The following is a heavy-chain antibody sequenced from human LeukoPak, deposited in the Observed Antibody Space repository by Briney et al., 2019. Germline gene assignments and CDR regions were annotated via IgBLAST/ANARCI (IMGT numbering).Heavy chain of an antibody. J-gene: IGHJ4*02. CDR2: IKKEGSEK. CDR1: GFTFSSYS. Sequence: TGGSLRLSCAASGFTFSSYSMNWVRQAPGKGLEWVANIKKEGSEKYYVDSVKGRFTISRDNAKNSLYLQMNSLRADDTAVYYCATDYYDSSGYYTGTYWGQGTLVTVSS. CDR3: ATDYYDSSGYYTGTY. D-gene: IGHD3-22*01. V-gene: IGHV3-7*03.